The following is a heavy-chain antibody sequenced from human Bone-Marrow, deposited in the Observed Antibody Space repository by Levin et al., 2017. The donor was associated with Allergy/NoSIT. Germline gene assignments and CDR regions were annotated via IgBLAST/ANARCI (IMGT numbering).Heavy chain of an antibody. J-gene: IGHJ5*02. Sequence: PGGSLRLSCKASGYTFTGYYMHWVRQAPGQGLEWMGWINPNSGGTNYAQKFQGRVTMTRDTSISTAYMELSRLRSDDTAVYYCARGGERSDYGDYHNWFDPWGQGTLVTVSS. CDR3: ARGGERSDYGDYHNWFDP. CDR1: GYTFTGYY. D-gene: IGHD4-17*01. V-gene: IGHV1-2*02. CDR2: INPNSGGT.